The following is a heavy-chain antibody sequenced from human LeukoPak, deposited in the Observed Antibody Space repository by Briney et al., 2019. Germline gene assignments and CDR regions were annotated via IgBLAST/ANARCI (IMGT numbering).Heavy chain of an antibody. CDR3: ARVPCSGGSCYFRREY. CDR1: GYTFTSYG. J-gene: IGHJ4*02. Sequence: ASVTVSCKASGYTFTSYGISWVRQAPGQGLEWMGWISAYNGNTNYAQKLQGRVTMTTDTSTSTAYMELRSLRSDDTAVYYCARVPCSGGSCYFRREYWGQGTLVTVSS. V-gene: IGHV1-18*01. D-gene: IGHD2-15*01. CDR2: ISAYNGNT.